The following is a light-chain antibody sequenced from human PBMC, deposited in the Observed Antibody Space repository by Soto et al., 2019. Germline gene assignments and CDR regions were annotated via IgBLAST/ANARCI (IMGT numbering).Light chain of an antibody. CDR1: SSHVGGYNY. CDR3: SSDAGSKQV. CDR2: EVS. J-gene: IGLJ1*01. V-gene: IGLV2-8*01. Sequence: QPVLTQPPSASGSPGQSVTISCTGTSSHVGGYNYVSWYQQHPGKAPKLMIYEVSKRPSGVPDRFSGYKSGNTASLTVSGLRAEDEADYYCSSDAGSKQVFGTGTKVTVL.